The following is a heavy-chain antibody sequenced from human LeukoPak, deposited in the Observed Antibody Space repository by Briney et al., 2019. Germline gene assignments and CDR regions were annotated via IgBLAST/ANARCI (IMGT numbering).Heavy chain of an antibody. CDR2: ITYSGGNT. D-gene: IGHD2-21*02. V-gene: IGHV3-23*01. CDR1: GFTFTSYG. Sequence: PGGSLRLSRAASGFTFTSYGMSWVRQAPGKGLEWVSAITYSGGNTYYADSVKGRFTIPRDNSKNTLYLQMNSLRAEDTAVYYCAKDGTGCGGDCYPVYWGQGTLVTVSS. J-gene: IGHJ4*02. CDR3: AKDGTGCGGDCYPVY.